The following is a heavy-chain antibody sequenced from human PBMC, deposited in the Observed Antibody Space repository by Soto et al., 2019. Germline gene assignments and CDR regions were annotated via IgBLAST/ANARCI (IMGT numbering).Heavy chain of an antibody. J-gene: IGHJ3*02. CDR1: GFTVTTYT. Sequence: QVQLVESGGDVVQPGRSLRLSCAASGFTVTTYTMHWVRQAPGKGLDWVAVILSDGKRTSYADSVKGRFTMSRDTSKNTVHLQMNSLRAEDTAIYYCVKEGVAVSTTEGGAFPIWGQGTLITVSS. D-gene: IGHD3-22*01. CDR3: VKEGVAVSTTEGGAFPI. CDR2: ILSDGKRT. V-gene: IGHV3-30*04.